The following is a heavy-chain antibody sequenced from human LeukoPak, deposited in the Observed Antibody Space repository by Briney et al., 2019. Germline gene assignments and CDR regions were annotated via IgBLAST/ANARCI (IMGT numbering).Heavy chain of an antibody. Sequence: PGGSLRLSCAASGFPFSSYWMSWVRQAPGKGLEWVANIKQDGSEQYYVVSVKGRFTISRDNAKNSLFLQMNSLRAEDTAVYYCASPVPGYWGQGTLVTVSS. J-gene: IGHJ4*02. CDR3: ASPVPGY. V-gene: IGHV3-7*01. CDR1: GFPFSSYW. CDR2: IKQDGSEQ.